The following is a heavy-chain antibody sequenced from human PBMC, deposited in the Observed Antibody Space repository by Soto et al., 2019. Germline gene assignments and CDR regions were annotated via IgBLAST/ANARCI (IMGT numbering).Heavy chain of an antibody. J-gene: IGHJ6*03. Sequence: GGSLRLSCAASGFTVSSNYMSWVRQAPGKGLEWVSVIYSGGSTYYADSVKGRFTISRHNSKNTLYLQMNSLRAEDTAVYYCARDFHCSGGSCSKDGNYYYYMDVWGKGTTVTVSS. D-gene: IGHD2-15*01. CDR1: GFTVSSNY. CDR2: IYSGGST. V-gene: IGHV3-53*04. CDR3: ARDFHCSGGSCSKDGNYYYYMDV.